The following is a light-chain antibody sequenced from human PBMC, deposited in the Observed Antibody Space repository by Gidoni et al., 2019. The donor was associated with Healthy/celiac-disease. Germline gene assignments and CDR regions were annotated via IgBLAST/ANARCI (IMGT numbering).Light chain of an antibody. V-gene: IGKV1-39*01. J-gene: IGKJ2*03. CDR3: QQSYSTPLYS. CDR2: AAS. Sequence: DSQMTQSPSSLSASVGDRVTITCRASQSISSYLNWYQQKPGKAPKLLIYAASSLQSGVPSRFSVSGSGTDFTLTISSLQPEDFATYYCQQSYSTPLYSFGQGTKLEIK. CDR1: QSISSY.